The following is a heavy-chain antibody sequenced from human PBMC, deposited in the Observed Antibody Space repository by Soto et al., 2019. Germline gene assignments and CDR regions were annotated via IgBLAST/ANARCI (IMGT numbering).Heavy chain of an antibody. Sequence: PGGSLRLSCAASGFTFSSYGMHWVRQAPGKGLEWVAVISYDGSNKYYADSVKGRFTISRDNSKNTLYLQMNSLRAEDTAVYYCAKGTTMVRATLQRLYYYYGMDVWGQGTTVTVSS. V-gene: IGHV3-30*18. CDR1: GFTFSSYG. D-gene: IGHD3-10*01. J-gene: IGHJ6*02. CDR2: ISYDGSNK. CDR3: AKGTTMVRATLQRLYYYYGMDV.